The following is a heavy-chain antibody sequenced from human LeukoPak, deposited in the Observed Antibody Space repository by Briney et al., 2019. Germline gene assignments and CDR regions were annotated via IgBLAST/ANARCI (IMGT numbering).Heavy chain of an antibody. CDR1: GFTVSSNY. J-gene: IGHJ4*02. V-gene: IGHV3-66*02. CDR2: IYSGGST. Sequence: GGSLRLSCAASGFTVSSNYMIWVRQAPGKGLEWVAAIYSGGSTYYADYVKGRITISRDNSKNTLYLQMNSLRAEDAAVYYCASHRYCSSTSCYIGGQGTLVTVSS. CDR3: ASHRYCSSTSCYI. D-gene: IGHD2-2*02.